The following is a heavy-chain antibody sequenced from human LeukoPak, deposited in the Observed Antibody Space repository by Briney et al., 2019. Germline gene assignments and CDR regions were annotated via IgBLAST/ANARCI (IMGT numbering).Heavy chain of an antibody. CDR2: IYYSGST. CDR3: ARLGWGSSGWCHFDY. J-gene: IGHJ4*02. D-gene: IGHD6-19*01. V-gene: IGHV4-39*01. CDR1: GGSISSSSYY. Sequence: SETLSLTCSVSGGSISSSSYYWGWIRQPPGKGLEWIGSIYYSGSTYYNPSLKSRVTISVDTSKNQFSLRLNSVTAADTAVYYCARLGWGSSGWCHFDYWGQGTLVTVSS.